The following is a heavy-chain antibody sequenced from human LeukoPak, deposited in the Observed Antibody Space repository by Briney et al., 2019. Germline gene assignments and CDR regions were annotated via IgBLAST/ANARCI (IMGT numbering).Heavy chain of an antibody. CDR2: IYGNGST. V-gene: IGHV4-4*07. CDR3: ARGGRSRHYDFWSGYYSSVSFDI. CDR1: GDPISDYC. Sequence: SETLSLTCTVSGDPISDYCWTWIRQPAGKGLEWIGRIYGNGSTNYNPSLKSRVTMSVDTSKNQLSLKLSSVTAADTAVYYCARGGRSRHYDFWSGYYSSVSFDIWGQGTMVTVSS. D-gene: IGHD3-3*01. J-gene: IGHJ3*02.